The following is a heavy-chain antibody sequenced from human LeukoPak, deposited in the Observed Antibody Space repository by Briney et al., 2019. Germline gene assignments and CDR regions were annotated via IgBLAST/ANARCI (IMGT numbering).Heavy chain of an antibody. V-gene: IGHV3-21*01. CDR2: ISSSSSYI. D-gene: IGHD3-3*01. Sequence: GGSLRLSCAASGFTFSSYSMNWVRQAAGKGLEWVSSISSSSSYIYYADSVKGRFTISRDNAKNSLYLQMNSLRAEDTAVYYCARGAAYDFWSGYYSTPLGYYYYMDVWGKGTTVTVSS. J-gene: IGHJ6*03. CDR3: ARGAAYDFWSGYYSTPLGYYYYMDV. CDR1: GFTFSSYS.